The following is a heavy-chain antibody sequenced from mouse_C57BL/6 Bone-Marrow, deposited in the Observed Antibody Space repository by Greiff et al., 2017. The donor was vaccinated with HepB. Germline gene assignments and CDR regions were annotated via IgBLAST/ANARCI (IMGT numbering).Heavy chain of an antibody. J-gene: IGHJ1*03. V-gene: IGHV1-64*01. CDR3: ARWGYYYGSSSYWYFDV. D-gene: IGHD1-1*01. CDR2: IHPNSGST. CDR1: GYTFTSYW. Sequence: VKLQQPGAELVKPGASVKLSCKASGYTFTSYWMHWVKQRPGQGLEWIGMIHPNSGSTNYNEKFKSKATLTVDKSSSTAYMQLSSLTSEDSAVYYCARWGYYYGSSSYWYFDVWGTGTTVTVSS.